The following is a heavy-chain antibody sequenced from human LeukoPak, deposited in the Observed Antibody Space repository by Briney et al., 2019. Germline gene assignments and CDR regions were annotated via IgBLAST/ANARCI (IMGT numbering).Heavy chain of an antibody. J-gene: IGHJ4*02. CDR1: GFIFSNYA. V-gene: IGHV3-23*01. CDR2: ISSRGDGT. CDR3: VKGPRPDITVAHTVEN. Sequence: GGSLRLSCAASGFIFSNYAMSWVRQVPGRGLEWVSTISSRGDGTYVADSVKGRFTISRDNSKNSLYLKMNTVRAEDTAVYYCVKGPRPDITVAHTVENWGQGTLVTVSS. D-gene: IGHD6-19*01.